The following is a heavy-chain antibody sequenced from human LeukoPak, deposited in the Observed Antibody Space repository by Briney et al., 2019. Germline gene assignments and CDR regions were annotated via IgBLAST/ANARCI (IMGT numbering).Heavy chain of an antibody. D-gene: IGHD2-8*01. CDR2: VFFTEGT. CDR3: ARELYHFDR. V-gene: IGHV4-59*11. CDR1: GGSIRNHH. J-gene: IGHJ4*02. Sequence: SETLSLTCSVSGGSIRNHHWTWIRQSPGKGLEWIGHVFFTEGTNYSPSLRGRITISADRSKNQIYLKLGSVTAADTAVYYCARELYHFDRWGQGALVTVSS.